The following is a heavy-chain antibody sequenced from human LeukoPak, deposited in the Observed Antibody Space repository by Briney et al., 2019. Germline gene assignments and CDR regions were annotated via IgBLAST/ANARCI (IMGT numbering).Heavy chain of an antibody. J-gene: IGHJ4*02. CDR1: GFTFSSYA. CDR3: AKDSTFAFSYPRGDYFDY. V-gene: IGHV3-23*01. CDR2: ISGSGGST. D-gene: IGHD5-18*01. Sequence: GGSLRLSCAASGFTFSSYAMSWVRQAPGKGLDWVSAISGSGGSTYYADSVTGRFPISRDNSKNTLYLQMNSLRAEDTAVYYCAKDSTFAFSYPRGDYFDYWGQGTLVTVSS.